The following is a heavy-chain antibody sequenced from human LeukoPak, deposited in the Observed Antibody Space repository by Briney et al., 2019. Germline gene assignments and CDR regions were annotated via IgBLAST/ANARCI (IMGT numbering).Heavy chain of an antibody. CDR1: GFTFSSYA. CDR2: ISYDGSNK. Sequence: PGRSLRLSCAASGFTFSSYAMHWVRQAPGKGLEWVAVISYDGSNKYYADSVKGRFTISRDNSKNTLYLQMNSLRAEDTAVYYCARALWRDYGSGSSYYYYGMDVWGQGTTVTVSS. CDR3: ARALWRDYGSGSSYYYYGMDV. D-gene: IGHD3-10*01. V-gene: IGHV3-30*04. J-gene: IGHJ6*02.